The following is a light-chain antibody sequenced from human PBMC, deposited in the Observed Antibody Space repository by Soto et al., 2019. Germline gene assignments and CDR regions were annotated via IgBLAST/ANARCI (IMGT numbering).Light chain of an antibody. CDR2: GAS. Sequence: EIVMTQSPATLSVSPGERATLSCRASQSVSSNLAWYQQKPGQAPRLLIYGASTMAPGIPARFSGSGSGTEFTLTISSLQSQDFDVYYCQQYNNWPPSITFGQGTRLEIK. J-gene: IGKJ5*01. V-gene: IGKV3D-15*01. CDR3: QQYNNWPPSIT. CDR1: QSVSSN.